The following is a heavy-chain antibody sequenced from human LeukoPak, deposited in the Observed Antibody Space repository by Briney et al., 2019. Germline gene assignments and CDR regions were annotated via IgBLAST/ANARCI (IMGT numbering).Heavy chain of an antibody. CDR1: GFTFSSYA. CDR3: AKASYLPGYCSSTSCYWNWFDP. Sequence: GGSLRLSCAASGFTFSSYAMHWVRQAPGKGLEWVAVISYDGSNKYYADSVKGRFTISRDNSKNTLYLQMNSLRAEDTAVYYCAKASYLPGYCSSTSCYWNWFDPWGQGTLVTVSS. CDR2: ISYDGSNK. V-gene: IGHV3-30-3*01. D-gene: IGHD2-2*01. J-gene: IGHJ5*02.